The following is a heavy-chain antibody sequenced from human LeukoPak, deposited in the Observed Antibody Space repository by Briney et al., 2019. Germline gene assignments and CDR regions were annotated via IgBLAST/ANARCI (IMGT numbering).Heavy chain of an antibody. Sequence: GGSLRLSCAVSGLTFSSSWMDWVRQAPGKGLEWVASINPDGNKNYSADSVKGRFTISRDNAENSLYLQMNSLRVEDTAFYYCARDLAYSRLDYWGQGMLVTVSS. CDR2: INPDGNKN. V-gene: IGHV3-7*01. J-gene: IGHJ4*02. CDR3: ARDLAYSRLDY. D-gene: IGHD5-18*01. CDR1: GLTFSSSW.